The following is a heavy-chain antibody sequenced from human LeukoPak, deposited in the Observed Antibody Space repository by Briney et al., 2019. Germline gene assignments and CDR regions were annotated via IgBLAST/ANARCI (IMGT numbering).Heavy chain of an antibody. V-gene: IGHV3-23*01. CDR1: GFAFSAYA. Sequence: GGSLRLSCVASGFAFSAYALSWVRHTPGKGLEWVSTVSGSGGRTFYADSVKVRFTISRDNSKKTVSLQMNSLRVDDTAVYYCAKGGAAMTDAPHGDVVTTTLDGFDIWGQGSMVTVCS. D-gene: IGHD2-21*02. J-gene: IGHJ3*02. CDR3: AKGGAAMTDAPHGDVVTTTLDGFDI. CDR2: VSGSGGRT.